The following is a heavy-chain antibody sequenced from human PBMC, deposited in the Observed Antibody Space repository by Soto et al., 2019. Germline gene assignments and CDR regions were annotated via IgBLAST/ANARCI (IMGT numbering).Heavy chain of an antibody. CDR3: AASIAAAGSAYYYYGMDV. CDR2: IYYSGST. CDR1: GGSISSSSYY. Sequence: SETLSLTCTVSGGSISSSSYYWGWIRQPPGKGLEWIGSIYYSGSTYYNPSLKSRVTISVDTSKIHFSLKLSSVTAADTAVYYCAASIAAAGSAYYYYGMDVWGQGTTVTVSS. J-gene: IGHJ6*02. V-gene: IGHV4-39*01. D-gene: IGHD6-13*01.